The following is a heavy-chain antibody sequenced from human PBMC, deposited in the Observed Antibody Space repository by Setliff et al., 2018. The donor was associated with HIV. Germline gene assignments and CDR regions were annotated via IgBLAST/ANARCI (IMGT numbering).Heavy chain of an antibody. Sequence: GGSLRLSCAASGFIFSAYAMSWVRQGPEKGLEWVSAITDGGGTTYYADSVRGRFTISRDNSKNTLYLRLNSLRAEDTAIYYCAKDLGNYYYMDVWGKGTTVTVSS. D-gene: IGHD3-10*01. J-gene: IGHJ6*03. CDR1: GFIFSAYA. CDR2: ITDGGGTT. CDR3: AKDLGNYYYMDV. V-gene: IGHV3-23*01.